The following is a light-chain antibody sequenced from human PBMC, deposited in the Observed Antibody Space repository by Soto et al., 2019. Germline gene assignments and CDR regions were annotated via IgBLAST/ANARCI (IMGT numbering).Light chain of an antibody. CDR3: QAWDNNSYV. CDR2: QDS. J-gene: IGLJ1*01. V-gene: IGLV3-1*01. Sequence: SYELTQPPSVSVSPGQTASITCSGAKLGDKYACWYQQKPGQSPVLVIYQDSKRPSGIPERFSGSNSGNTATLTISGTQAMDEADYYCQAWDNNSYVFGTGTKLTVL. CDR1: KLGDKY.